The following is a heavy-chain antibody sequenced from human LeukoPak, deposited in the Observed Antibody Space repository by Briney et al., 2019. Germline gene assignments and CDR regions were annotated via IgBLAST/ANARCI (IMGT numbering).Heavy chain of an antibody. CDR2: IYSSGST. Sequence: TSSETLSLTCTVSGGSISSYYWSWIRQPAGKGLEWIGRIYSSGSTNYNPSLKSRVTMPVDTSKNQFSLKLSSVTAADTAVYYCARVAVGWSFDYWGQGTLVTVSS. CDR3: ARVAVGWSFDY. D-gene: IGHD6-19*01. V-gene: IGHV4-4*07. CDR1: GGSISSYY. J-gene: IGHJ4*02.